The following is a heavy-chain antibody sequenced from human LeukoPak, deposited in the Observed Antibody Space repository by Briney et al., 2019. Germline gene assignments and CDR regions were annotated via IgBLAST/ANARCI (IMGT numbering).Heavy chain of an antibody. J-gene: IGHJ3*02. CDR3: ARARYLSGSRDDALDI. V-gene: IGHV1-18*01. Sequence: GSVTVSCKASGGTFSSYAISWLRQAPGQGLEWMGWISAYNGNREYAQKLQGRVTITTDTSTSTEYMELRSPGSDDTAVYYCARARYLSGSRDDALDIWGQGTMDTVFS. CDR2: ISAYNGNR. D-gene: IGHD1-26*01. CDR1: GGTFSSYA.